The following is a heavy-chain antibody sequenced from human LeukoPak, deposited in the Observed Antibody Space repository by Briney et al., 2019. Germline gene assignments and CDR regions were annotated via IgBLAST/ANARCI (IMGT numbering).Heavy chain of an antibody. CDR2: ISYDGSNK. CDR3: AKGTPRPTVIWDNWFDP. V-gene: IGHV3-30*18. CDR1: GFTFSSYG. Sequence: GGSLRLSCAASGFTFSSYGMHWVRQAPGKGLEWVAVISYDGSNKYYADFVKGRFTISRDNPKNTLYLQMNSLRAEDTAVYYCAKGTPRPTVIWDNWFDPWGQGTLVTVSS. J-gene: IGHJ5*02. D-gene: IGHD4-17*01.